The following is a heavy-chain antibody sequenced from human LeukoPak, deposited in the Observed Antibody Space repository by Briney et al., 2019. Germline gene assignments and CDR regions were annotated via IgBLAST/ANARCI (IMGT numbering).Heavy chain of an antibody. D-gene: IGHD3-10*01. Sequence: GASVKVSCKASGYTFTSYGISWVRQAPGQGLEWMGWINPNSGGTNYAQKFQGRVTMTRDTSISTAYMELSRLRSDDTAVYYCARGWLEDWFDPWGQGTLVTVSS. CDR3: ARGWLEDWFDP. J-gene: IGHJ5*02. CDR1: GYTFTSYG. V-gene: IGHV1-2*02. CDR2: INPNSGGT.